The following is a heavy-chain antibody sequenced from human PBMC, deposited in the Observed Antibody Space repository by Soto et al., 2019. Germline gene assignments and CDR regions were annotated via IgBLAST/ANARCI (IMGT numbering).Heavy chain of an antibody. Sequence: SVKVSCEASGGTFSSYAISWVRQAPGEGLEGMGGIIPIFGTANYAQKFQGRVTITADESTSTAYMELSRLRSEDTAMYYCARDEYYYDSSGYYFEYGMDVWGQGTTVTV. D-gene: IGHD3-22*01. CDR2: IIPIFGTA. J-gene: IGHJ6*02. CDR3: ARDEYYYDSSGYYFEYGMDV. CDR1: GGTFSSYA. V-gene: IGHV1-69*13.